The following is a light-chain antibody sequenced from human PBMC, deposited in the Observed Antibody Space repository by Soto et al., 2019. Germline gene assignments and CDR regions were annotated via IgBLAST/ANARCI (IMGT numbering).Light chain of an antibody. Sequence: QSVLTQPPCASGSPGQSVTISCTGTSDDVGGYDSVSWFQRRPGKVPKLLIYEVIKRPSGVPDRFSGSKSGNTASLTVSGLQAEDEADYYCSSDSGRFNVYVFGTGPKVIVL. CDR1: SDDVGGYDS. V-gene: IGLV2-8*01. J-gene: IGLJ1*01. CDR3: SSDSGRFNVYV. CDR2: EVI.